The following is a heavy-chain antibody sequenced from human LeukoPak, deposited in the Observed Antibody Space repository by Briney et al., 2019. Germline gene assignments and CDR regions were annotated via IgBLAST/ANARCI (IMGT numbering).Heavy chain of an antibody. J-gene: IGHJ4*02. V-gene: IGHV3-53*04. CDR2: IYAGGGT. D-gene: IGHD2-8*02. CDR3: ASGRSYWYHLDY. CDR1: AFTVSSNF. Sequence: GGSLRLSCAASAFTVSSNFMTWVRQAPGKGLEWVSLIYAGGGTYYADSVQGRFSISRHLSKNTVDLQMNSLRLEDTAVYYCASGRSYWYHLDYWGQGTLVAVSS.